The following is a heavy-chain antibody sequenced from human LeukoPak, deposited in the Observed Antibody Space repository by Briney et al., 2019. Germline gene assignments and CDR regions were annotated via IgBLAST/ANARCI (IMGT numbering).Heavy chain of an antibody. CDR3: ARGDFDDYGPGGY. CDR1: GFTFSSYS. J-gene: IGHJ4*02. V-gene: IGHV3-21*01. D-gene: IGHD4-17*01. Sequence: GGSLRLSCAASGFTFSSYSMNWVRQAPGKGLEWVSSISSSSSYIYYADSVKGRFTISRDNAKNSLYLQMNSLRAEDTAVYYCARGDFDDYGPGGYWGQGTLVTVSS. CDR2: ISSSSSYI.